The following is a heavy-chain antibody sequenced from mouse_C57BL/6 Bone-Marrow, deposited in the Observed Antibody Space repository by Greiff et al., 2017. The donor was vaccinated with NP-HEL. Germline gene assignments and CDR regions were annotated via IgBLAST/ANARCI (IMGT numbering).Heavy chain of an antibody. Sequence: EVKLMESGGGLVKPGGSLKLSCAASGFTFSSYAMSWVRQTPEKRLEWVATISDGGSYTYYPDNVKGRFTISRDNAKNNLYLQMSHLKSEDTAMYYCAREGGYWCNYFDYWGQGTTLTVSS. CDR3: AREGGYWCNYFDY. CDR1: GFTFSSYA. V-gene: IGHV5-4*01. J-gene: IGHJ2*01. CDR2: ISDGGSYT. D-gene: IGHD1-1*02.